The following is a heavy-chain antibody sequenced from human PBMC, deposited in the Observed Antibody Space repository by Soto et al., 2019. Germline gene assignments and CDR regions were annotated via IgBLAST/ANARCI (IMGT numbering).Heavy chain of an antibody. CDR1: GFTFGNYG. J-gene: IGHJ5*01. CDR3: AKLDVVVAPVERYNWFDS. D-gene: IGHD2-21*01. CDR2: ISSDGSNK. Sequence: QVQLVESGGGVVQPGRSLRLSCAASGFTFGNYGMHWVRQAPDKGLEWVAAISSDGSNKFYADSVMGRFTISRDNSRNTLYLQMNSLGAEDTAVYYCAKLDVVVAPVERYNWFDSWGQGTLVTVSS. V-gene: IGHV3-30*18.